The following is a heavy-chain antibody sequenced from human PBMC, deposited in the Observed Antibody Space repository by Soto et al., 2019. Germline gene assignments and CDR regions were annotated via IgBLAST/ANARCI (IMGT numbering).Heavy chain of an antibody. CDR2: IKNETDGVTT. CDR3: ATARGSCACCSGSLVNYYCMAL. D-gene: IGHD2-15*01. V-gene: IGHV3-15*05. J-gene: IGHJ6*02. CDR1: GFTSSIAW. Sequence: GGSLRLSCAASGFTSSIAWMSWVRQAPGKGLEWVGRIKNETDGVTTNYAAPVKGRFTISRDESKNTLYLQMNSLNTEDTAVYYCATARGSCACCSGSLVNYYCMALWGQGIKVTVSS.